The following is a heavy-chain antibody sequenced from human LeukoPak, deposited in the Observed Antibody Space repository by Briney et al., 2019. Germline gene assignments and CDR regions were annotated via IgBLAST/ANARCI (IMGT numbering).Heavy chain of an antibody. CDR3: TRESGYYDGGGYFDY. CDR2: IYSGGST. J-gene: IGHJ4*02. CDR1: GFTVSGKY. Sequence: GGSLRLSCAASGFTVSGKYMSWVRQAPGKGLEWVSVIYSGGSTYYADSVKGRFTISRDNSKNTLYLQMNSLRAEDTAVYYCTRESGYYDGGGYFDYWGQGTLVTVSS. V-gene: IGHV3-53*01. D-gene: IGHD3-22*01.